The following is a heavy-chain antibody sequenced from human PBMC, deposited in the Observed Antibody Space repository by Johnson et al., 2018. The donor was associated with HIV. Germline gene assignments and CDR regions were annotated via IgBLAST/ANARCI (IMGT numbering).Heavy chain of an antibody. J-gene: IGHJ3*02. CDR2: ISGSGGST. CDR3: AKDITMVRGVHAFDI. Sequence: VQLVESGGGVVQPGRSLRLSCAASGFTFSSYAMSWVRQAPGKGLEWVSAISGSGGSTYYADSVKGRFTISRDNSKNTLYLQMNSLRAEDTALYYCAKDITMVRGVHAFDIWGQGTIVTVSS. V-gene: IGHV3-23*04. D-gene: IGHD3-10*01. CDR1: GFTFSSYA.